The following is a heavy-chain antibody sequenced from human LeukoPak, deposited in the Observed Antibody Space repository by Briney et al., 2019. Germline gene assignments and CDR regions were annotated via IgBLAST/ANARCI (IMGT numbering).Heavy chain of an antibody. D-gene: IGHD5-24*01. CDR1: GFTVSSKY. CDR2: IYSGGDT. J-gene: IGHJ4*02. CDR3: AKSRDGHYHGLM. V-gene: IGHV3-53*01. Sequence: PGGSLRLSCAVSGFTVSSKYMSWVRQAPGKGLEWVSVIYSGGDTYYADSVKGRFSISRDNSENALYLQMNSLRAADTAVYYCAKSRDGHYHGLMWGQGTLVTISS.